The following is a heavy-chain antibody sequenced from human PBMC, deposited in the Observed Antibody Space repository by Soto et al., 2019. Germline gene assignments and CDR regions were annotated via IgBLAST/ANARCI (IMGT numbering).Heavy chain of an antibody. CDR1: GFTFISFW. CDR3: AKRGVDTFGLSY. Sequence: EVQLVESGGGLVQPGGSLRLSCAVSGFTFISFWMHWVRPAPGEGLVWVSRINTDGSSTSYADSVKGRFTISRDNAKNTLYIQMNSLRIEDTAMYYCAKRGVDTFGLSYWGQGTLVTVSS. D-gene: IGHD3-10*01. V-gene: IGHV3-74*01. J-gene: IGHJ4*02. CDR2: INTDGSST.